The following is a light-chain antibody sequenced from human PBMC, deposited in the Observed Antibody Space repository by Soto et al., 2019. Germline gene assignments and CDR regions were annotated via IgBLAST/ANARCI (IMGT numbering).Light chain of an antibody. CDR3: CSYAGSYTFYV. J-gene: IGLJ1*01. CDR1: SSDVGGYNY. Sequence: QSALTQPRSVSGSPGQSVTISFTGSSSDVGGYNYVSWYQTHPGKAPKLLIYDVSKRPSGVPDRLSGSKAGNTASLTISGLPAEDEADYYCCSYAGSYTFYVFGTGPKATVL. CDR2: DVS. V-gene: IGLV2-11*01.